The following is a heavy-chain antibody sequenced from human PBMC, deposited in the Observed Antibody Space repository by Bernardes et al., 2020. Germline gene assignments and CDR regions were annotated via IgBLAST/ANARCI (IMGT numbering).Heavy chain of an antibody. J-gene: IGHJ4*02. V-gene: IGHV1-24*01. CDR3: ATDPPGDYNFDY. D-gene: IGHD4-17*01. Sequence: ASLKVSCKVSGYTLTALSMHWVRQAPGKGLEWMGGFDPEDGETIYAQKFQGRVTMTEDTSTDTAYIELSSLRSEDTAVYYCATDPPGDYNFDYWGQGTLVTVSS. CDR2: FDPEDGET. CDR1: GYTLTALS.